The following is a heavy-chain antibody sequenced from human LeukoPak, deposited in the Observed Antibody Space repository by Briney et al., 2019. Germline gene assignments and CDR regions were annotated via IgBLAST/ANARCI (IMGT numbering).Heavy chain of an antibody. CDR1: GGSISSYY. CDR2: IYYTGST. Sequence: SETLSLTCTVSGGSISSYYWIWIRQPPGKGLDWIGFIYYTGSTNYNPSLKSRVTISVDTSKNQFSLKLSSVTAADMAVYYCARGRSYTGGFDYWGQGTLVTVSS. D-gene: IGHD1-26*01. J-gene: IGHJ4*02. CDR3: ARGRSYTGGFDY. V-gene: IGHV4-59*01.